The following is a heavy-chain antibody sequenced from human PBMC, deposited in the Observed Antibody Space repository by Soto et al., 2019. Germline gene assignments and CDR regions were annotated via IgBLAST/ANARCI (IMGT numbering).Heavy chain of an antibody. D-gene: IGHD3-10*01. CDR2: INWNSGSK. V-gene: IGHV3-9*01. Sequence: EEQRVESGGGLVQPGRSLRLSCAASGFTFDDYAMHWVRQAPGKGLEWVSGINWNSGSKGYADSVKGRFTISRDNAKTSLYLQMNSLRAEDTALYYCAKDRGSGSYAANYQYYGMDVWGQGTTVTVSS. CDR1: GFTFDDYA. CDR3: AKDRGSGSYAANYQYYGMDV. J-gene: IGHJ6*02.